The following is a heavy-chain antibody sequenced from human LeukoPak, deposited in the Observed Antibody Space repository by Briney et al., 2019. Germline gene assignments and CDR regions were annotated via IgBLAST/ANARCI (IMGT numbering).Heavy chain of an antibody. D-gene: IGHD2-15*01. CDR2: ISSDGTNK. Sequence: GRSLRLSCVASGFTFRSYAMHWVRQAPGKGLEWVIVISSDGTNKYYADSVKGRFTVSRDNSKNTLYLQMNSLRDKDTAVYYFGRHLTTLEHPGYYYGMDVWGQGTTVTVSS. CDR1: GFTFRSYA. V-gene: IGHV3-30-3*01. CDR3: GRHLTTLEHPGYYYGMDV. J-gene: IGHJ6*02.